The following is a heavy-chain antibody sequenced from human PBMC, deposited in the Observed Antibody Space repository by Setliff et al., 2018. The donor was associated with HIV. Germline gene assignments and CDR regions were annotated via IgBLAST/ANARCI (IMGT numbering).Heavy chain of an antibody. Sequence: GGSLRLSCAASGFTFSSYSMNWVRQAPGKGLEWVSSISSSSSYIYYADSVKGRFTISRDNAKNSLYLQMNSLRAEDTAVYYCARDGSGSYYPLYYYYGMDVWGQGTTVTVSS. V-gene: IGHV3-21*01. CDR2: ISSSSSYI. CDR3: ARDGSGSYYPLYYYYGMDV. D-gene: IGHD3-10*01. CDR1: GFTFSSYS. J-gene: IGHJ6*02.